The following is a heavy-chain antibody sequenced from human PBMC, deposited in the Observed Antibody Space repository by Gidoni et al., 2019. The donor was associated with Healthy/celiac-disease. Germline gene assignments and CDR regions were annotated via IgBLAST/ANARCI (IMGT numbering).Heavy chain of an antibody. V-gene: IGHV4-39*07. CDR3: ARDFVFPVYYYGMDV. J-gene: IGHJ6*02. CDR1: GGSISSSSYY. CDR2: IYYSGST. D-gene: IGHD3-3*01. Sequence: QLQLQESGPGLVKPSGTLSLTGTVSGGSISSSSYYGGRIRPPPGKGLEWIGSIYYSGSTYYNPSLKSRVTISVDTSKNQFSLKLSSVTAADTAVYYCARDFVFPVYYYGMDVWGQGTTVTVSS.